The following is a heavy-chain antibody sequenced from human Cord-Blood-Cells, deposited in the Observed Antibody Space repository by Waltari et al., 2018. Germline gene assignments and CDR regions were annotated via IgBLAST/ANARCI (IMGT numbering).Heavy chain of an antibody. Sequence: QVQLQQWGAGLLKPSETLSLTCAVYGGSFSGYYWSWIRQPPGKGLEWIGEINHSGSTNYHPTLKSRVTISVDTSKNQFSLKLSSVTAADTAVYYCARPGEEGTNWYFDLWGRGTLVTVSS. CDR1: GGSFSGYY. CDR2: INHSGST. V-gene: IGHV4-34*01. CDR3: ARPGEEGTNWYFDL. D-gene: IGHD3-10*01. J-gene: IGHJ2*01.